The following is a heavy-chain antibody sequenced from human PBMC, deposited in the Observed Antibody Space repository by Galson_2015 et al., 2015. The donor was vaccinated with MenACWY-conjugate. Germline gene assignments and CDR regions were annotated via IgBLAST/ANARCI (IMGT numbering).Heavy chain of an antibody. CDR2: ISSDGGST. CDR3: AKDEDYSSSWYEADY. CDR1: GLTLSNNG. D-gene: IGHD6-13*01. Sequence: SLRLSCAASGLTLSNNGMNWVRQAPGKGLEWVSSISSDGGSTYYADSVKGRSTVSRDNSKNTVYLQMNSLRVEDAAVYYCAKDEDYSSSWYEADYWGQGTLVTVSS. J-gene: IGHJ4*02. V-gene: IGHV3-23*01.